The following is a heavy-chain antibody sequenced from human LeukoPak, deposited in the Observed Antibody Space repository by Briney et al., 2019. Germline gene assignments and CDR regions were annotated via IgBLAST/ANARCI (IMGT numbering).Heavy chain of an antibody. Sequence: ASVKVSCXASGGTFSNYAISWVRQAPGQGLEWMAGIIPIFGTANYAQKFQGRVTITTDESTSTAYMELSSLRSEDTAVYYCARGDIVVVPAAMGGGWFDPWGQGTLSPSPQ. CDR3: ARGDIVVVPAAMGGGWFDP. CDR1: GGTFSNYA. CDR2: IIPIFGTA. J-gene: IGHJ5*02. D-gene: IGHD2-2*01. V-gene: IGHV1-69*05.